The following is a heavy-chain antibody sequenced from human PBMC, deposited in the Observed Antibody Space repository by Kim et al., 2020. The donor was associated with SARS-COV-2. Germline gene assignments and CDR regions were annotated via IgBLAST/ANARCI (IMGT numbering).Heavy chain of an antibody. CDR3: ASHLTPGWDY. CDR2: T. V-gene: IGHV4-39*01. J-gene: IGHJ4*02. D-gene: IGHD6-19*01. Sequence: TYYTPSLKSRVTISVDTSKNQFSLKLSSVTAADTAVYYCASHLTPGWDYWGQGTLVTVSS.